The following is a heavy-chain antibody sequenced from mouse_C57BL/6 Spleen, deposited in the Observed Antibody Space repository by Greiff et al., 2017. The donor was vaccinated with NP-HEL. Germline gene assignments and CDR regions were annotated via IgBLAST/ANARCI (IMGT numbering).Heavy chain of an antibody. D-gene: IGHD2-1*01. Sequence: EVHLVESEGGLVQPGSSMKLSCTASGFTFSDYYMAWVRQVPEKGLEWVANINYDGSSTYYLDSLKSRLLITRDNAKNILYLQMVILKSEDTATYCCSREGELQWYFDVWGTGTTVTVSS. J-gene: IGHJ1*03. CDR2: INYDGSST. V-gene: IGHV5-16*01. CDR3: SREGELQWYFDV. CDR1: GFTFSDYY.